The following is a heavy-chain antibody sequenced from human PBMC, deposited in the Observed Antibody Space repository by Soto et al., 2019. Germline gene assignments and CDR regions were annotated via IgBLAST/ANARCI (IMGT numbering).Heavy chain of an antibody. CDR2: TNGSGGKT. J-gene: IGHJ4*02. Sequence: EVQLLESGGGLVQPGGSLRLSCVGSGFTFSAYAMSWVRQAPGKGLEWVSLTNGSGGKTFYADSVRGRFTVARDNSKSTLFLQVNSLRADDTAMYHCAKDRYCSSTSCYAGFDYWGQGILVAVSS. CDR3: AKDRYCSSTSCYAGFDY. V-gene: IGHV3-23*01. D-gene: IGHD2-2*01. CDR1: GFTFSAYA.